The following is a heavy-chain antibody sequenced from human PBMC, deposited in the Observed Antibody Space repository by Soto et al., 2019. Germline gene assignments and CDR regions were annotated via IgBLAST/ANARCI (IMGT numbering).Heavy chain of an antibody. V-gene: IGHV1-69*01. CDR1: GGTFSGYA. D-gene: IGHD1-20*01. CDR3: ARDPRSITGTTSSEDIQH. J-gene: IGHJ1*01. Sequence: QAQLMQSGAEVKKPGSSVKVSCKASGGTFSGYAINWVRQAPGQGLEWMGGIIPLLGITDYGQKFQGRITIAAAEATGTASMDLRGLRSEDPAVYYCARDPRSITGTTSSEDIQHWGQGTLVSVSS. CDR2: IIPLLGIT.